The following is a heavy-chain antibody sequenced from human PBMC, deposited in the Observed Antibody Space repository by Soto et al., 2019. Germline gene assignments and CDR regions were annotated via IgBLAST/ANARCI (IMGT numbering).Heavy chain of an antibody. CDR2: ISYDGSEK. V-gene: IGHV3-30*18. D-gene: IGHD2-2*02. CDR3: AKSPNFYCSSPNCYKYYFDH. J-gene: IGHJ4*02. Sequence: RLSCAAPGFTLNPYGMHWVRQAPGKGLEWVAVISYDGSEKYYVDSVKGRFTISKDNSKNTLYLQMNSLRPEETAVYYCAKSPNFYCSSPNCYKYYFDHWGRGTRVTVSA. CDR1: GFTLNPYG.